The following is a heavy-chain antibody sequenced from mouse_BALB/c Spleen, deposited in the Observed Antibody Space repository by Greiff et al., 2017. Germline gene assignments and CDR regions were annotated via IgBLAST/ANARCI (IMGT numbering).Heavy chain of an antibody. Sequence: DVKLVESGGGLVKPGGSLKLSCAASGFTFSDYYMYWVRQTPEKRLEWVATISDGGSYTYYPDSVKGRFIISRDNAKNNLYLQMSSLKSEDTAMYYCARDLITTVVATPFAYWGQGTLVTVSA. CDR3: ARDLITTVVATPFAY. D-gene: IGHD1-1*01. J-gene: IGHJ3*01. CDR1: GFTFSDYY. CDR2: ISDGGSYT. V-gene: IGHV5-4*02.